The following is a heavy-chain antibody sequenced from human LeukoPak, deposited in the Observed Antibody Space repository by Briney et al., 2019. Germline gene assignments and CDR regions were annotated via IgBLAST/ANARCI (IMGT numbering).Heavy chain of an antibody. D-gene: IGHD3-10*01. V-gene: IGHV1-2*02. CDR3: ARAQRVPAVSFSSWFDP. CDR2: INPNSGGT. CDR1: GYTFTGYY. J-gene: IGHJ5*02. Sequence: GASVKLSCKASGYTFTGYYIHWVRQAPGQGLEWMGWINPNSGGTNYAQRAQGRVTMTRDTSISTAYMELSSLRSDDTAMYYCARAQRVPAVSFSSWFDPWGQGTLVTVSS.